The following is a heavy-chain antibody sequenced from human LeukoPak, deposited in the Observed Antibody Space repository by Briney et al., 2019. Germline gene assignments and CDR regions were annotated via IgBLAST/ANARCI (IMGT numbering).Heavy chain of an antibody. Sequence: ASVKVPCKSSGYTFTNYDINWVRQAPGQGLEWMGWISAYNRNTNYAQKFQGRVTMTTDTSTSTAYMELRRLTSDDTAFYHCARGDVYFDYWGQGTLVTVSS. V-gene: IGHV1-18*01. CDR2: ISAYNRNT. D-gene: IGHD5-24*01. CDR1: GYTFTNYD. J-gene: IGHJ4*02. CDR3: ARGDVYFDY.